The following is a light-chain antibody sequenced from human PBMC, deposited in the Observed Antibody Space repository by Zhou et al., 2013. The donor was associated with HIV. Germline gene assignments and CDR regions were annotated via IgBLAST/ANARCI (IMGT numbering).Light chain of an antibody. CDR2: QSS. Sequence: DVQLTQSPPTVSASVGDKVTITCRASRTIGPWLAWYQQKPGGAPKLLVYQSSTLESGVSSRFSGRGSGAEFHLSIVSLQPDDFATYYCQDYGDSSKTFGRGTRVEMK. CDR3: QDYGDSSKT. CDR1: RTIGPW. J-gene: IGKJ4*02. V-gene: IGKV1-5*03.